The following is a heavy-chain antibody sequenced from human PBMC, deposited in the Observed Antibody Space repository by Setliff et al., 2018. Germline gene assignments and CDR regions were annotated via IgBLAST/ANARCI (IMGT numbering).Heavy chain of an antibody. CDR3: AKNWATAHHYYYGMDV. J-gene: IGHJ6*02. Sequence: GSLRLSCAASGFTFWSYAMSWVRQAPGKGLEWISAITHSGWDTYHADSVKGRFTISRANSQNTLFLQMNSLRVEDTAVYYCAKNWATAHHYYYGMDVWGQGTTVTVSS. CDR2: ITHSGWDT. V-gene: IGHV3-23*01. CDR1: GFTFWSYA. D-gene: IGHD2-21*02.